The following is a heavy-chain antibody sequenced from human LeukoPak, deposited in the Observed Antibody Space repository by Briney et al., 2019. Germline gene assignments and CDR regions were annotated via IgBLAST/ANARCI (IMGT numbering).Heavy chain of an antibody. CDR1: GGSFSGYY. CDR3: ARGLGISNTPGYYYMDV. J-gene: IGHJ6*03. V-gene: IGHV4-34*01. D-gene: IGHD7-27*01. Sequence: SETLSLTCAVYGGSFSGYYWSWIRQPPGKGLEWIGEINHSGSTNHNPSLKSRVTISVDTSKNQYSLKLSSVTAADTAVYYCARGLGISNTPGYYYMDVWGKGTTVTVSS. CDR2: INHSGST.